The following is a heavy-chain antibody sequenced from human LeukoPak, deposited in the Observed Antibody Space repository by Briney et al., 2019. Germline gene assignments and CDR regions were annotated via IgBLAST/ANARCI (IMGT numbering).Heavy chain of an antibody. V-gene: IGHV1-69*04. D-gene: IGHD1-26*01. CDR1: GGTFSSYA. Sequence: GASVKVSCKASGGTFSSYAISWVRQAPGQGLEWMGRIIPILGIANYAQKFQGRVTITADKSTSTAYMELSSLRSEDTAVYYCARVSRIVGATNYFGYWGQGTLVTVSS. CDR2: IIPILGIA. CDR3: ARVSRIVGATNYFGY. J-gene: IGHJ4*02.